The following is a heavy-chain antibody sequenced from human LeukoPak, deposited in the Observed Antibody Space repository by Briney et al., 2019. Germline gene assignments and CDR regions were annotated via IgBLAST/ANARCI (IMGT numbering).Heavy chain of an antibody. J-gene: IGHJ3*02. CDR3: ARAIVVVVAAIAFDI. CDR1: GGSISSSSYY. D-gene: IGHD2-15*01. Sequence: PSETLSLTCTVSGGSISSSSYYWGWIRQPPGTGLEWIGYIYHSGSTYYNPSLKSRVTISVDRSKNQFSLKLSSVTAADTAVYYCARAIVVVVAAIAFDIWGQGTMVTVSS. CDR2: IYHSGST. V-gene: IGHV4-30-2*01.